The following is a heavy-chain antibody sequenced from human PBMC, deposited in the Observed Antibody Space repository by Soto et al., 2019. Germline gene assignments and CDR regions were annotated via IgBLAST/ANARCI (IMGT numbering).Heavy chain of an antibody. CDR3: ARGSWDDVSGHYYMDV. CDR2: TYYKSKWFN. J-gene: IGHJ6*03. D-gene: IGHD5-12*01. V-gene: IGHV6-1*01. Sequence: QVQLQLSGPGLMEPSQTLSLTCAISGDSVSSNSAGWNWVRQTPSRGLEWLGRTYYKSKWFNNYAVSVKSRITINPYTSQNQFSLHLDSVTPEDTAVYFCARGSWDDVSGHYYMDVWGKGTTVTVSS. CDR1: GDSVSSNSAG.